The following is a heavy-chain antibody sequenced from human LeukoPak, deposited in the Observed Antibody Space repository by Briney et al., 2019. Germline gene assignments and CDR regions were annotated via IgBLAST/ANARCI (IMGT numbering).Heavy chain of an antibody. V-gene: IGHV3-30*18. CDR3: AKAAYCTSTSCHFSGYAQRPLES. Sequence: GRSLRLSCVASGFTFNTYGMLWLRQAPGKGLEWVAGISNDGSSKDYADSVKDRFTISRDNSKKTIYLQMHSLRAEDTAVYYCAKAAYCTSTSCHFSGYAQRPLESWGQGTLLTVSS. CDR2: ISNDGSSK. J-gene: IGHJ4*02. D-gene: IGHD2-2*01. CDR1: GFTFNTYG.